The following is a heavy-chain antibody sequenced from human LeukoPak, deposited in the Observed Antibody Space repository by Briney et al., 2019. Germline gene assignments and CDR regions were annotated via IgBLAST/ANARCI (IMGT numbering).Heavy chain of an antibody. D-gene: IGHD6-13*01. V-gene: IGHV3-30-3*01. J-gene: IGHJ6*02. Sequence: HPEGSLRLSCAASGFTFSSYAMHWVRQAPGKGLEWVAVISYDGSNKYFADSVKGRFTISRDNSKNTLYLQMNSLRAEDTAVYYCARDHGGSGTWDYYYYGMDVWGQGTTVTVSS. CDR1: GFTFSSYA. CDR3: ARDHGGSGTWDYYYYGMDV. CDR2: ISYDGSNK.